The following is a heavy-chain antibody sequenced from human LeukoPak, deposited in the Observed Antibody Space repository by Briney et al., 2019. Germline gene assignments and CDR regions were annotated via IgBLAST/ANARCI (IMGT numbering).Heavy chain of an antibody. Sequence: GASVKVSCKASGYTFTGYYMHWVRQAPGQGLEWMGRINPNSGGTNYAQKFQGRVTMTRDTSISTAYMELSRLRSDDTAVYYCARVAAIGSGSGSFDYWGQGTLVTVSS. D-gene: IGHD3-10*01. V-gene: IGHV1-2*06. J-gene: IGHJ4*02. CDR2: INPNSGGT. CDR1: GYTFTGYY. CDR3: ARVAAIGSGSGSFDY.